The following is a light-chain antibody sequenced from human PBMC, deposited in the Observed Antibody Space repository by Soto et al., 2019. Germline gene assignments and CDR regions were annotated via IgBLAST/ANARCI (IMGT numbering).Light chain of an antibody. Sequence: DIVMTQSPATLSVSPGERATLSCRASQSVSSNLAWYQQKPGQAPRLLIYGASTRATGIPARFSGSGSGKEFTLTISSLQSEDFAVYYCQQYNNWPTWTFGQGPRWIS. J-gene: IGKJ1*01. CDR2: GAS. V-gene: IGKV3-15*01. CDR1: QSVSSN. CDR3: QQYNNWPTWT.